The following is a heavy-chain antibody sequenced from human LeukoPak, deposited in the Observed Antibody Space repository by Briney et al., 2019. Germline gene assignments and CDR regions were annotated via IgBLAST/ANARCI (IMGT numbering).Heavy chain of an antibody. CDR3: ARDGTPLPNRRTIVAFGDFDY. CDR1: GYTFTSYY. D-gene: IGHD2-15*01. J-gene: IGHJ4*02. V-gene: IGHV1-46*01. Sequence: ASVKVSCKASGYTFTSYYMHWVRQAPGQGLEWMGIINPSGGSTSYAQKFQGRVTMTRDTSTSTVYMELSSLRSEDTAEYYCARDGTPLPNRRTIVAFGDFDYWGQGTLVTVSS. CDR2: INPSGGST.